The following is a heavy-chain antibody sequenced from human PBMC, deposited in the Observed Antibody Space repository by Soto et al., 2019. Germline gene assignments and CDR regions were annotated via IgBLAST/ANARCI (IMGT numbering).Heavy chain of an antibody. V-gene: IGHV4-39*07. J-gene: IGHJ1*01. D-gene: IGHD2-21*02. CDR1: GDSVSSNTFY. CDR3: DDVTAIRHILDY. CDR2: VLQSGSN. Sequence: SETLSLTCSVSGDSVSSNTFYWGWIRQTPGRGLEWIGSVLQSGSNYYNPSFKSRLSISVDTSKNQFSLRLTSLTAADTAVYYCDDVTAIRHILDYRGHGVLVTVYS.